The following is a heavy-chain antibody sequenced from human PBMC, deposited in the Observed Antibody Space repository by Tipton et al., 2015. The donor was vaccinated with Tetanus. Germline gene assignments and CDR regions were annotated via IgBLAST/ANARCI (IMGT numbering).Heavy chain of an antibody. CDR3: ARRLGPYTGDHVWHFDP. CDR1: GYNFNIYW. V-gene: IGHV5-51*01. D-gene: IGHD7-27*01. Sequence: QLVQSGPEVKKPGESLKISCTGSGYNFNIYWIAWVRQKPGKGLEWMGIIYPDDSDSTYSPSFQGQVTISADKSTSTAYLEWSSLKASDTGIYFCARRLGPYTGDHVWHFDPWGRGTLVAVSS. CDR2: IYPDDSDS. J-gene: IGHJ2*01.